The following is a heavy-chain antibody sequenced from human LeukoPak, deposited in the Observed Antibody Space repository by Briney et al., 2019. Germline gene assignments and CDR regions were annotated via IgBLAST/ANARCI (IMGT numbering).Heavy chain of an antibody. J-gene: IGHJ4*02. D-gene: IGHD1-14*01. V-gene: IGHV3-23*01. CDR1: GFTFSSYA. Sequence: GGSLRLSCAASGFTFSSYAMSWVRQAPGKGLEWVSAISGSGGSTYYADSVKGRFTISRDNSKNTLYLQMNSLRAEDTAVYYCARTLQRLFLRPPFDYWGQGTLVTVSS. CDR3: ARTLQRLFLRPPFDY. CDR2: ISGSGGST.